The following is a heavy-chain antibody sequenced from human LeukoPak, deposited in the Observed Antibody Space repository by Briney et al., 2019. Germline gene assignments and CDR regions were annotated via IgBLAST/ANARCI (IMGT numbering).Heavy chain of an antibody. J-gene: IGHJ6*03. CDR3: ARRVKVNYVGWFGEDNYHYYMDV. CDR2: ISHSGSG. Sequence: SETLSLTCAVYGGSFSDYYWSWIRQSTDKGLEWIGEISHSGSGNYNPSLKSRVTISVDTSKNQFSLKLSSVTAADTAVYYCARRVKVNYVGWFGEDNYHYYMDVWAKGTPVTVSS. D-gene: IGHD3-10*01. V-gene: IGHV4-34*01. CDR1: GGSFSDYY.